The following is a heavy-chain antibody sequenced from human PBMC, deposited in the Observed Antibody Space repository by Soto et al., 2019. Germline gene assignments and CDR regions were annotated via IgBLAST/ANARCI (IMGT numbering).Heavy chain of an antibody. CDR3: ARGRGYCSGGSCYSKWFDP. J-gene: IGHJ5*02. CDR1: GGSFSGYY. V-gene: IGHV4-34*01. CDR2: INHSGST. Sequence: QVQLQQWGAGLLKPSETLSLTCAVYGGSFSGYYWSWIRQPPEKGLEWIGEINHSGSTNYNPSLKSRVTISVATSKNQFSLKLSSVTAADTAVYYCARGRGYCSGGSCYSKWFDPWGQGTLVTVSS. D-gene: IGHD2-15*01.